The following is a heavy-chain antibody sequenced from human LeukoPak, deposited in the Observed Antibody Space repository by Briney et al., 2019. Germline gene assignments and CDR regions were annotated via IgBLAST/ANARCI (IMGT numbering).Heavy chain of an antibody. CDR1: GFTFDDYG. CDR3: ARAGYDILTGTRAFDY. D-gene: IGHD3-9*01. J-gene: IGHJ4*02. Sequence: GGSLRLSCAASGFTFDDYGMSWVRQAPGKGLEWVSGINWNGGSTGYTDSVKGRFTISRDNAKNSLYLQMNSLRAEDTALYYCARAGYDILTGTRAFDYWGQGTLVTVSS. V-gene: IGHV3-20*04. CDR2: INWNGGST.